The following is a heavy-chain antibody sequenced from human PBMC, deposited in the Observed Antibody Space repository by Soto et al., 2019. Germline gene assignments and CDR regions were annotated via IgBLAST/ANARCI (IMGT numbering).Heavy chain of an antibody. V-gene: IGHV1-2*04. CDR1: GYTFTGYY. CDR3: ARSLIPNTYSGYGAWGY. CDR2: INLNSGGT. Sequence: QVQLVQSGAEVKKPGASVKVSCKASGYTFTGYYMHWVRQAPGQGLEWMGWINLNSGGTNYAQKFQGWVTMTRDTSISTYYMELSRLRSDDTAVYYCARSLIPNTYSGYGAWGYWGQGTLVTVSS. D-gene: IGHD5-12*01. J-gene: IGHJ4*02.